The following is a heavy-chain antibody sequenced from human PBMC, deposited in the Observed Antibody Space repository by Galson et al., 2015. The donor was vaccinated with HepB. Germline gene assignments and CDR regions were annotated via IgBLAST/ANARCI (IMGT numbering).Heavy chain of an antibody. Sequence: SVKVSCKVSGYSFTGYYIHWVRQAPGQGLEWMGRISPYSGGTKYAQRIQGRVTMTRVTSISTVYMELSSLRSEDTAVYYCARDPMREGDYYFDYWGQGTLVTVSS. CDR1: GYSFTGYY. D-gene: IGHD2-2*01. V-gene: IGHV1-2*06. J-gene: IGHJ4*02. CDR3: ARDPMREGDYYFDY. CDR2: ISPYSGGT.